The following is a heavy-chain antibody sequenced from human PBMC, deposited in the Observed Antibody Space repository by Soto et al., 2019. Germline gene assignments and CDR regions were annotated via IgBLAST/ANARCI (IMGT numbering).Heavy chain of an antibody. CDR2: FIPMLGTS. CDR1: GDTFSKST. CDR3: ASLYDDSSANFDY. J-gene: IGHJ4*02. V-gene: IGHV1-69*08. Sequence: QVQLVQSGAEVKRPGSSVKVSCKASGDTFSKSTFSWVRQVPGQGLEWMGRFIPMLGTSNYAQKFQGRVTITADKSLSTAYMDLSSLTSEDTAVYYCASLYDDSSANFDYWGQGTLVPVSS. D-gene: IGHD3-22*01.